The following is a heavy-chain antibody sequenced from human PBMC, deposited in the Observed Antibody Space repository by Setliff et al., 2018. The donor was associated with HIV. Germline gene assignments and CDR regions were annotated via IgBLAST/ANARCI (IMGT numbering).Heavy chain of an antibody. CDR3: ARGNTISEVVTTNWLDP. J-gene: IGHJ5*02. V-gene: IGHV4-59*01. CDR1: GDSISRYY. Sequence: SETLSLTCSVSGDSISRYYWSWIRQPPGKGLEWIGYIDYSGSTSYNPPLKSRVTISKDTSKKQISLRLRFVTAADTAVYYCARGNTISEVVTTNWLDPWGQGTLVTVSS. CDR2: IDYSGST. D-gene: IGHD3-3*01.